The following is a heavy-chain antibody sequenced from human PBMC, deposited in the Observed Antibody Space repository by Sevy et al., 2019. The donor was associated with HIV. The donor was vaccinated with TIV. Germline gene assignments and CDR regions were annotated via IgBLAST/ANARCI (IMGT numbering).Heavy chain of an antibody. CDR1: GFTFNYYG. CDR3: AKDRVVVVPAAPGLGYYYGMDV. J-gene: IGHJ6*02. Sequence: GGSLRLSCAASGFTFNYYGMYWVRQAPGKGLEWVSFIRYDGSNKDYADSVKGRFTISRDNSKNTVYLQMNSRRGEDTAVYHCAKDRVVVVPAAPGLGYYYGMDVWGQGTTVTVSS. CDR2: IRYDGSNK. V-gene: IGHV3-30*02. D-gene: IGHD2-2*01.